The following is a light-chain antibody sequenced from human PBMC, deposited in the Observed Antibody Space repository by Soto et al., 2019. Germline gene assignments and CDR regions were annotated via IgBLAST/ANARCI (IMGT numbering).Light chain of an antibody. V-gene: IGKV3-15*01. CDR1: QSVRDN. J-gene: IGKJ5*01. CDR2: GTS. Sequence: EIVMTQSPATLSVSPGEGATLSCKASQSVRDNLAWYQQKPGQAPRLLIYGTSTRATGIPARFSGSGSGTEFTLTISSLQSEDLAVYYCQQYNNWITFGQGTRLEIK. CDR3: QQYNNWIT.